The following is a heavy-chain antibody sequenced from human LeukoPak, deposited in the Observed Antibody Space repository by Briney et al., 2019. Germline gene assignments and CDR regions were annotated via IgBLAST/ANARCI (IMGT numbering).Heavy chain of an antibody. CDR2: IYYSGST. CDR1: GGSISSYY. V-gene: IGHV4-59*08. J-gene: IGHJ6*02. D-gene: IGHD3-16*01. Sequence: SETPSLTCTVSGGSISSYYWSWIRQPPGKGLEWIGYIYYSGSTNYNPSLKSRLTISVDTSKNQFSLKLSSVTAADTAVYYCARLGGGDDYVWGSHYYYYGMDVWGQGTTDTVSS. CDR3: ARLGGGDDYVWGSHYYYYGMDV.